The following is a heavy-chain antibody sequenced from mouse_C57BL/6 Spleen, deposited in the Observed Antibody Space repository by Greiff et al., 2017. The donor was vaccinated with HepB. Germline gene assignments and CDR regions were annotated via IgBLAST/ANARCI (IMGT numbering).Heavy chain of an antibody. Sequence: QVQLQQSGAELARPGASVKLSCKASGYTFTSYGLSWVKQRTGQGLEWIGEIYPRSGNTYYNEKFKGKATLTADKSASTAYMELRSLTSEDSAVYFCARGSSVHAGFAYWGQGTLVTVSA. D-gene: IGHD3-2*02. CDR1: GYTFTSYG. CDR2: IYPRSGNT. J-gene: IGHJ3*01. CDR3: ARGSSVHAGFAY. V-gene: IGHV1-81*01.